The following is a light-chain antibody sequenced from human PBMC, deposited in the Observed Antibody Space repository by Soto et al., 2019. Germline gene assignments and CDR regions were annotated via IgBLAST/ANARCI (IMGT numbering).Light chain of an antibody. CDR3: QQYGSSPGT. CDR2: GAS. V-gene: IGKV3-20*01. CDR1: QSVSSSY. J-gene: IGKJ1*01. Sequence: PGERVTLSCRASQSVSSSYLTWYQQKPGQAPRLLIFGASIRDTGLPDRFSGGGSGRDFTLTISRLESEDSAVYYCQQYGSSPGTFGQGTKVDIK.